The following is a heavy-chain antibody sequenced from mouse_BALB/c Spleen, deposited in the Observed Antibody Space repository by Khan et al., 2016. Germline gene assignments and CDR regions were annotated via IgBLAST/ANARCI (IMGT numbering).Heavy chain of an antibody. D-gene: IGHD2-2*01. CDR1: GFDFSRYW. CDR2: INPDSSTI. V-gene: IGHV4-1*02. Sequence: EVQLQESGGGLVQPGGSLKLSCAASGFDFSRYWMSWVRQAPGKGLEWIGEINPDSSTINYMPSLKDKFIISRDNAKNTLYLQMSKVRSEDTALYYCARRGGYFAYWGQGTLVTVSA. J-gene: IGHJ3*01. CDR3: ARRGGYFAY.